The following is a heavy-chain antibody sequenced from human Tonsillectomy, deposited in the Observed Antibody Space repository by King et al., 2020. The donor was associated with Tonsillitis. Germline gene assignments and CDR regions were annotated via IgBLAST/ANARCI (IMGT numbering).Heavy chain of an antibody. CDR3: TKDKGADYYDSGRGAFDS. Sequence: VQLVESGGGLVKPGGSLRLSCAASGFTFRNYDMAWVRQGPGKGLEWVSSITANSKYIYYAASVKGRFTISRDNARTSLYLDMDILSAEDTAVYYCTKDKGADYYDSGRGAFDSWGQGTTVTVSS. CDR2: ITANSKYI. CDR1: GFTFRNYD. J-gene: IGHJ3*02. D-gene: IGHD3-22*01. V-gene: IGHV3-21*01.